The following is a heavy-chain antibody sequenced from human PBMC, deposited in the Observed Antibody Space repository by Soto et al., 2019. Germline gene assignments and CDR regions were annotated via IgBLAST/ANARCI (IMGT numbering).Heavy chain of an antibody. CDR1: GVPFSSYG. D-gene: IGHD3-16*02. CDR3: AKDRVIASCWGIYDDFDI. V-gene: IGHV3-48*02. CDR2: ISPSSDGT. J-gene: IGHJ3*02. Sequence: PGGSLRLSCADSGVPFSSYGMHWVRQAPGKGLEWVSYISPSSDGTYYADTVKGRFTIYRDNAKNSLYLQMISLRDGDTVAYYCAKDRVIASCWGIYDDFDIWGQGTMVTVSS.